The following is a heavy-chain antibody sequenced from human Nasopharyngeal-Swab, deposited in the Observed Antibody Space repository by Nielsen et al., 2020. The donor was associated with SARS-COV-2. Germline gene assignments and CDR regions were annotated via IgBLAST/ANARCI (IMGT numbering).Heavy chain of an antibody. V-gene: IGHV1-18*01. Sequence: ASVKVSCKASGGTFSSYGISWVRQAPGQGLEWMGWISAYNGNTNYAQKLQGRVTMTTDTSTSTAYMELRSLRSDDTAAYYCARGGVADKSEGIDYWGQGTLVTVSS. J-gene: IGHJ4*02. CDR3: ARGGVADKSEGIDY. CDR1: GGTFSSYG. D-gene: IGHD2-15*01. CDR2: ISAYNGNT.